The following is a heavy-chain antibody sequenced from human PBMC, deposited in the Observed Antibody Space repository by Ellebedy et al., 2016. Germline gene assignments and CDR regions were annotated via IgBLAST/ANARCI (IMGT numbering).Heavy chain of an antibody. J-gene: IGHJ4*02. CDR3: ARQAPDSGWPRYADY. CDR2: ICYSGNT. D-gene: IGHD6-19*01. CDR1: GGSINSNNYC. V-gene: IGHV4-39*07. Sequence: SETLSLXXTVSGGSINSNNYCWGWIRQPPAKGLEWIGSICYSGNTYSDPSLKSRVTVSKDTSQNQFSLRLTSVTAADTAMYYCARQAPDSGWPRYADYWGQGALVTVSS.